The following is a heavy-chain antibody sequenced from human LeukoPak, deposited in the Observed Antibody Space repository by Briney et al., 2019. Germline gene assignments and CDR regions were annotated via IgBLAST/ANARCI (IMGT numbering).Heavy chain of an antibody. Sequence: PSETLSLTSAVYGGSFSGYYWSWIRQPPGKGLEWIGEINHSGSTNYNPSLKSRVTISVDTSKNQFSLKLSSVTAADTAVYYCARAKTSPRGYSYGYMYWGQGTLVTVSS. J-gene: IGHJ4*02. D-gene: IGHD5-18*01. CDR1: GGSFSGYY. CDR3: ARAKTSPRGYSYGYMY. V-gene: IGHV4-34*01. CDR2: INHSGST.